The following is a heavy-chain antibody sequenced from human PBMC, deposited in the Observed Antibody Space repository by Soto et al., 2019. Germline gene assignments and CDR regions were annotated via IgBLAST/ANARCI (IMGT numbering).Heavy chain of an antibody. CDR2: ILPVSAPP. CDR3: ATDSNYDVSNSF. D-gene: IGHD3-3*01. V-gene: IGHV1-69*13. J-gene: IGHJ4*02. Sequence: ASVKVSCKASGGTLNNYAINRVRQAPGQGLEWMGGILPVSAPPDYAQKFQGRVSITADHSTSTVYMELSRLKSDDTAVYFCATDSNYDVSNSFWGQGTLVTVSS. CDR1: GGTLNNYA.